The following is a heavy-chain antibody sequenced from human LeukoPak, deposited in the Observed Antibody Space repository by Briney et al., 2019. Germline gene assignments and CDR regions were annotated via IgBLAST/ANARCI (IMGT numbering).Heavy chain of an antibody. CDR3: ARVGTYGSGSYLSWLDY. J-gene: IGHJ4*02. CDR1: GASNSLYY. Sequence: SETLSLTCTVSGASNSLYYWSWIRQPPGKGLEWIGYISYSGSANYNPSLKSRVTISVDTSKNQFSLKLSSVTAADTAVYYCARVGTYGSGSYLSWLDYWGQGTLVTVSS. D-gene: IGHD3-10*01. CDR2: ISYSGSA. V-gene: IGHV4-59*01.